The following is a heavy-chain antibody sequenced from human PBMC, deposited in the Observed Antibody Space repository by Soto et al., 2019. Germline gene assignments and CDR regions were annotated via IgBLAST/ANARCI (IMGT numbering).Heavy chain of an antibody. Sequence: SETLSLTCAVSGYSIRSGYFGGWIRQPPGKGLEWIGSMYHSGITYYNLSLKSRVTISVDTSKNQLSLKLSSATAADTAVYYCARSMYSTSAQLYYGMDVWGQGTTVTVSS. V-gene: IGHV4-38-2*01. J-gene: IGHJ6*02. CDR2: MYHSGIT. CDR3: ARSMYSTSAQLYYGMDV. D-gene: IGHD6-6*01. CDR1: GYSIRSGYF.